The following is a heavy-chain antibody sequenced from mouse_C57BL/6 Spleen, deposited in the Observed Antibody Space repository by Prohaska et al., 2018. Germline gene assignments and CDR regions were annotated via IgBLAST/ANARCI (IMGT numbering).Heavy chain of an antibody. CDR3: ERGDTTVVATNFDV. V-gene: IGHV5-4*01. CDR1: GFTFSSYA. J-gene: IGHJ1*03. CDR2: ISDGGCYT. D-gene: IGHD1-1*01. Sequence: EVQLVDSGGGLVQPGGSLKLSCAASGFTFSSYAMSCVRQTPDNRLDWVATISDGGCYTYYPDNVKGLVTNSRENAKNNLYLQKRHLKCEKSAMYDCERGDTTVVATNFDVWGTGTTVTVSS.